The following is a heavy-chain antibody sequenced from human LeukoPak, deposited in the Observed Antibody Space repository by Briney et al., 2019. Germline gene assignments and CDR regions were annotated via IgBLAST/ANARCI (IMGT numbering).Heavy chain of an antibody. CDR3: ARGQYYYDSSGSIDY. D-gene: IGHD3-22*01. Sequence: ASVKVSCKASGYTFTSYGISWVRQAPGQGLEWMGWISAYNGNTNYAQKLQGRVTMTTDTSTSTAYMELRSLRSDDTAVYYCARGQYYYDSSGSIDYWGQGTLVTVSS. CDR1: GYTFTSYG. CDR2: ISAYNGNT. V-gene: IGHV1-18*01. J-gene: IGHJ4*02.